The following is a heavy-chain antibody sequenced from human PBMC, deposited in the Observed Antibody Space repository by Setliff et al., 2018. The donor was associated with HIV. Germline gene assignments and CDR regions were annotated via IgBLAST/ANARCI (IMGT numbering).Heavy chain of an antibody. J-gene: IGHJ4*02. CDR2: VSYSGST. D-gene: IGHD3-16*01. CDR1: GGSISSHF. V-gene: IGHV4-59*11. Sequence: SETLSLTCTVSGGSISSHFWSWIRQPPGKGLEWIATVSYSGSTNYNPSLKSRVTISVDTSENQFSLKLSSVTAADTAVYYCARRLGATVFYYFDYWGQGTLVTVSS. CDR3: ARRLGATVFYYFDY.